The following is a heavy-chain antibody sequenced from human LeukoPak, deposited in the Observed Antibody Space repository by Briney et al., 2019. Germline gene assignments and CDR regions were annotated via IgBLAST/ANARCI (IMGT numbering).Heavy chain of an antibody. CDR1: GGSISSYY. Sequence: PSETLSLTCTVSGGSISSYYWSRIRQPPGKGLEWIGYIYYSGSTNYNPSLKSRVTISVDTSKNQFSLKLSSVTAADTAVYYCARHDGATYDYWGQGTLVTVSS. D-gene: IGHD1-26*01. CDR2: IYYSGST. J-gene: IGHJ4*02. V-gene: IGHV4-59*08. CDR3: ARHDGATYDY.